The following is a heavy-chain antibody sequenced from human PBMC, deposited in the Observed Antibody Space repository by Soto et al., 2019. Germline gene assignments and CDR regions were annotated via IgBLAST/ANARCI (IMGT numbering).Heavy chain of an antibody. CDR3: ARDSRYCSSTSCYKDPYYYYGMDV. V-gene: IGHV4-31*03. J-gene: IGHJ6*02. CDR1: GGSISSGGYY. D-gene: IGHD2-2*02. Sequence: SETLSLTCTVSGGSISSGGYYWSWIRQHPGKGLEWIGYIYYSGSTYYNPSLKSRVTISVDTSKNQFSLKLSSVTAADTAVYYCARDSRYCSSTSCYKDPYYYYGMDVWGQGTTVTVSS. CDR2: IYYSGST.